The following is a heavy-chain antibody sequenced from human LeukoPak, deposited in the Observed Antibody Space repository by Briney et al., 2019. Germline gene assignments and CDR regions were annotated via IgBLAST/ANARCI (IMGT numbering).Heavy chain of an antibody. D-gene: IGHD5-24*01. CDR1: GGSISSYY. J-gene: IGHJ4*02. CDR2: IYYSGST. V-gene: IGHV4-59*01. CDR3: AREGDPDGYITYFDY. Sequence: SETLSLTCTVSGGSISSYYWSWIRQPPGKGLEWIGYIYYSGSTNYNPSLKSRVTISVDTSKNQFSLKLSSVTAADTAVYYCAREGDPDGYITYFDYWDRGTMVTVSS.